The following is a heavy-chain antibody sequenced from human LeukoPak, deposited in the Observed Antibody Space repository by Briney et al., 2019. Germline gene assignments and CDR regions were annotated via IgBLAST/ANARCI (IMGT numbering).Heavy chain of an antibody. Sequence: QTLSLTCAISGDSVSSNSVTWNWIRQSPSRGLGWLGRTYYRSTWYNDYAVSVRGRITVNPDTSKNQFSLHLNSVTPEDTAVYYCARDGQGYYDSSGNFDYWGQGTLVTVSS. CDR2: TYYRSTWYN. J-gene: IGHJ4*02. D-gene: IGHD3-22*01. CDR3: ARDGQGYYDSSGNFDY. V-gene: IGHV6-1*01. CDR1: GDSVSSNSVT.